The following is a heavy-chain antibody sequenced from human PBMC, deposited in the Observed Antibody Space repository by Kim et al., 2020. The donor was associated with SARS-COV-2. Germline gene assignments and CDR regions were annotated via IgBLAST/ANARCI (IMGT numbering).Heavy chain of an antibody. CDR1: GYTFTGYY. Sequence: ASVKVSCKASGYTFTGYYMHWVRQAPGQGLEWMGWINPNSGGTNYAQKFQGRVTMTRDTSISTAYMELSRLRSDDTAVYYCAREGCSSTSCYSLFDPWGQGTLVTVSS. D-gene: IGHD2-2*01. V-gene: IGHV1-2*02. CDR2: INPNSGGT. CDR3: AREGCSSTSCYSLFDP. J-gene: IGHJ5*02.